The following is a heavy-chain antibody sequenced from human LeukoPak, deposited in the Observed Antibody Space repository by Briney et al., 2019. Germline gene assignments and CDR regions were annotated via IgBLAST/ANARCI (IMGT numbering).Heavy chain of an antibody. V-gene: IGHV5-51*01. CDR1: GYSFTSYW. Sequence: GESLKISCKGSGYSFTSYWIGWVRQMPGKGLEWMGIIYPGDSDTRYSPSFQGQVTISADKSISTAYLQWSSLKASDTAMYYCTRTIVGATLGGYSYYYMDVWGKGTTVTVSS. CDR3: TRTIVGATLGGYSYYYMDV. D-gene: IGHD1-26*01. CDR2: IYPGDSDT. J-gene: IGHJ6*03.